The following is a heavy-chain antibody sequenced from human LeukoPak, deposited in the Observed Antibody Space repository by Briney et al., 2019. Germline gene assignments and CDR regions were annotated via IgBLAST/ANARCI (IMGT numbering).Heavy chain of an antibody. CDR3: ARVRRDGYNSPDY. D-gene: IGHD5-24*01. V-gene: IGHV4-59*01. CDR2: IYYSGTT. Sequence: PETLSLTCTVSGGSITSYYWSWIRQPPGKGLECIGYIYYSGTTYYNPSLKSRVTISVDTSKNQFSLKLSSVTAADTAVYYCARVRRDGYNSPDYWGQGTLVTVSS. CDR1: GGSITSYY. J-gene: IGHJ4*02.